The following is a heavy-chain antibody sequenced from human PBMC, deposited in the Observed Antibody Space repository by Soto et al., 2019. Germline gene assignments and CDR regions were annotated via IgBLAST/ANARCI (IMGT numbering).Heavy chain of an antibody. V-gene: IGHV3-23*01. CDR1: GFTLSISA. Sequence: PGGSLRLSCASSGFTLSISAVNWVRQAPGKGLEWVSYISDSGDRTYYADSVKCLFTISRDRSKNTVSLQMDRLRAEDTDVYYCANDRSSIVNSGDDFDVWGPGIKVTV. D-gene: IGHD6-13*01. J-gene: IGHJ3*01. CDR2: ISDSGDRT. CDR3: ANDRSSIVNSGDDFDV.